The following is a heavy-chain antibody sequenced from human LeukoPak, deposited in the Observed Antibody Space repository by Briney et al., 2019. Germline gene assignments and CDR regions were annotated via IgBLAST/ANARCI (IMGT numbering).Heavy chain of an antibody. Sequence: GASVKVSCKASGYTFTDFDMHWVRESPGQGLEWMGRINSKSGGTDYAQNFQGRVTMTTDTSISTAYMELSGVRSDDTAVYYCARVLRYYYYMDVWGKGTTVTASS. CDR3: ARVLRYYYYMDV. J-gene: IGHJ6*03. CDR2: INSKSGGT. V-gene: IGHV1-2*06. CDR1: GYTFTDFD.